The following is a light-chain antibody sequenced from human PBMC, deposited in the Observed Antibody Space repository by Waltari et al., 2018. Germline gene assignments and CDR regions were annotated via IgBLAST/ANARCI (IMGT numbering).Light chain of an antibody. CDR1: QNIRIY. V-gene: IGKV1-39*01. CDR3: QQSYSSPLCT. Sequence: DIQMTQSPSSLSASVGDKVTITCRASQNIRIYLNWYQQKPGKAPRLLIYAASSLQSEVPSRFSGSGSGTDFTLTISRLQPEDFATYYCQQSYSSPLCTFGQGTKLEIK. J-gene: IGKJ2*02. CDR2: AAS.